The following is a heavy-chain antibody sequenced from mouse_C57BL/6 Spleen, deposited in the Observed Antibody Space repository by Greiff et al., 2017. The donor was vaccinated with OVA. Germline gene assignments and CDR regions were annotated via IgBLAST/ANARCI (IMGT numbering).Heavy chain of an antibody. CDR3: ARWELDSVTGY. Sequence: QVQLKESGPELVKPGASVKISCKASGYAFTSSWMNWVKQRPGKGLEWIGRIYPGDGDTNYNGKFTGKATLTADKSSSTAYMQLSSLTSEYSAVYFCARWELDSVTGYWGKGTTLTVAS. CDR2: IYPGDGDT. CDR1: GYAFTSSW. J-gene: IGHJ2*01. D-gene: IGHD2-13*01. V-gene: IGHV1-82*01.